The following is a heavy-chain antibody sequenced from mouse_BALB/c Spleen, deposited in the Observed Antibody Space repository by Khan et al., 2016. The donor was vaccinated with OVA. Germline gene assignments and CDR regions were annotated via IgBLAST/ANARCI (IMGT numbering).Heavy chain of an antibody. CDR2: ISYSGST. Sequence: VQLKQLGPGLVKPSQSLSLTCTVTGYSITSGYGWNWIRQFPGNKLEWMGYISYSGSTNYNQSLKSRISITRDTSKNQFFLQLNSVTTEDTATYYCARTARITYWGQGTTLTVSA. CDR3: ARTARITY. CDR1: GYSITSGYG. D-gene: IGHD1-2*01. J-gene: IGHJ2*01. V-gene: IGHV3-2*02.